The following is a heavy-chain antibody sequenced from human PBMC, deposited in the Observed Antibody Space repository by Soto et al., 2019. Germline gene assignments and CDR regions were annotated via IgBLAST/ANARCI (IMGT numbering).Heavy chain of an antibody. J-gene: IGHJ6*03. CDR3: ASEGTGSNYYYYYMDV. V-gene: IGHV1-69*06. Sequence: GASVKVSCKASGGTFSSYAISWVRQAPGQGLEWMGGIIPIFGTANYAQKFQGRVTITADKSTSTAYMELSSLRSEDTAVYYCASEGTGSNYYYYYMDVWGKGTTVTVSS. CDR2: IIPIFGTA. CDR1: GGTFSSYA. D-gene: IGHD3-9*01.